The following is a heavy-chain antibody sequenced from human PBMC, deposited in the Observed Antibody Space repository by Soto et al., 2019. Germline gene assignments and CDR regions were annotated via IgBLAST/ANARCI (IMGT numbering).Heavy chain of an antibody. Sequence: SETLSLTCAVSGYSISSGYYWGWIRQPPGKGLEWIGSIYHSGSTYYNPSLKSRVTISVDTSKNQFSLNLSSVTAADTAVYYRARGLVITAYALDIWGRGTMVTVSS. V-gene: IGHV4-38-2*01. J-gene: IGHJ3*02. CDR3: ARGLVITAYALDI. D-gene: IGHD3-22*01. CDR1: GYSISSGYY. CDR2: IYHSGST.